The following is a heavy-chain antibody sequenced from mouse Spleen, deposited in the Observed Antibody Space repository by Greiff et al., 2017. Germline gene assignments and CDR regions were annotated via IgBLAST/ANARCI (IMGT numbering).Heavy chain of an antibody. CDR2: IYPGDGDT. D-gene: IGHD4-1*01. CDR1: GYAFSSSW. J-gene: IGHJ4*01. Sequence: VKLMESGPELVKPGASVKISCKASGYAFSSSWMNWVKQRPGKGLEWIGRIYPGDGDTNYNGKFKGKATLTADKSSSTAYMQLSSLTSEDSAVYFCALTRGYAMDYWGQGTSVTVSS. V-gene: IGHV1-82*01. CDR3: ALTRGYAMDY.